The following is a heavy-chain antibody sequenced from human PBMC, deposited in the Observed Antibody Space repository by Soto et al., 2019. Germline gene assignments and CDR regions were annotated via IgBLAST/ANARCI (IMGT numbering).Heavy chain of an antibody. J-gene: IGHJ6*02. D-gene: IGHD6-13*01. V-gene: IGHV4-59*01. CDR3: ARASSWYINYYYYGMDV. CDR2: IYYSGST. CDR1: GGSISSYY. Sequence: SETLSLTCTVSGGSISSYYWSWIRQPPGKGLEWIGYIYYSGSTNYNPSLKSRVTISVDTSKNQFSLKLSSVTAADTAVYYCARASSWYINYYYYGMDVWGQGTTVTVSS.